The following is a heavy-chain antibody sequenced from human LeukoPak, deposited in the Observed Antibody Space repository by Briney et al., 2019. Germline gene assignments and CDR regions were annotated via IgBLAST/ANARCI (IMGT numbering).Heavy chain of an antibody. J-gene: IGHJ3*02. D-gene: IGHD3-22*01. V-gene: IGHV3-23*01. CDR3: AREHYYDSSGYYRDFDI. CDR2: ISGSGGRT. CDR1: GFTYSSYA. Sequence: GGSLRLSCEASGFTYSSYAMSWVRQAPGKGLEWVSAISGSGGRTYYADSVKGRFTISRDNSKNTLYLQMNSLRAEDTAVYYCAREHYYDSSGYYRDFDIWGQGTMVTVSS.